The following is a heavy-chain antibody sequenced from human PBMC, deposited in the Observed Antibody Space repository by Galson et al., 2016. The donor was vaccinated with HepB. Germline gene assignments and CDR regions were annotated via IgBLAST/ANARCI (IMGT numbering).Heavy chain of an antibody. V-gene: IGHV3-43*01. Sequence: SLRLSCATSGFTFDDYIVHWVRQTPEKGLEWVSLINWDGRTTYYADSVQGRFTISRDNNRNSLSLHMNSLKSEDTALYYCAKASGSHARYYFDRWGQGTQVAGSA. CDR2: INWDGRTT. CDR1: GFTFDDYI. CDR3: AKASGSHARYYFDR. D-gene: IGHD3-3*01. J-gene: IGHJ4*02.